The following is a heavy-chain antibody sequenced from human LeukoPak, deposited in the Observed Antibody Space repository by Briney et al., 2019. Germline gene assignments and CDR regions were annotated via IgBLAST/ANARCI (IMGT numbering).Heavy chain of an antibody. CDR1: GGSISSSSYY. J-gene: IGHJ4*02. CDR2: IFYSGST. CDR3: ARLDRLSYNDNSGYFDN. V-gene: IGHV4-39*01. D-gene: IGHD3-22*01. Sequence: SETLSLTCTVSGGSISSSSYYCGWIRQPPGKGLEWIGSIFYSGSTYYNPSLKSRVTISVDTSKNRFSLRLSSVTAADTAVYYCARLDRLSYNDNSGYFDNWGQGTLVTVSS.